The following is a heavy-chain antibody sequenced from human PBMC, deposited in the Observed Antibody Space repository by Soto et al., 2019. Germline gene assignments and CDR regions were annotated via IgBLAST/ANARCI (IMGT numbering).Heavy chain of an antibody. J-gene: IGHJ4*02. V-gene: IGHV1-46*03. D-gene: IGHD2-15*01. CDR1: GYTFTSYY. CDR3: ARVTGRVSGYCSGGSCDPFDY. Sequence: QVQLVQSGAEVKKPGASVKVSCKASGYTFTSYYMHWVRQAPGQGLEWMGIINPSGGSTSYAQKFQGRVTMTRDTSTSTVYMELSSLRSEDTAVYYCARVTGRVSGYCSGGSCDPFDYWGQGTLVTVSS. CDR2: INPSGGST.